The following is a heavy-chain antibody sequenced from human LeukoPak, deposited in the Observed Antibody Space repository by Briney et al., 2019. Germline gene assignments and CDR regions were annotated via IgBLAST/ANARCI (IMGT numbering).Heavy chain of an antibody. CDR1: GYTFTGYY. D-gene: IGHD1-26*01. CDR2: INPNSGGT. CDR3: ARSPRGSYGAFDI. J-gene: IGHJ3*02. Sequence: ASVKVSRKASGYTFTGYYMHWVRQAPGQGLEWMGWINPNSGGTNYAQKFQGRVTMTRDTSISTAYMELSRLRSDDTAVYYCARSPRGSYGAFDIWGQGTMVTVSS. V-gene: IGHV1-2*02.